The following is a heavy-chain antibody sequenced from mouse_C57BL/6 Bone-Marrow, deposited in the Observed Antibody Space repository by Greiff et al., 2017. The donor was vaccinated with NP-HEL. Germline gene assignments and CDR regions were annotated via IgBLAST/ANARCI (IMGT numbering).Heavy chain of an antibody. CDR1: GYTFTSYW. CDR2: IDPSASYT. V-gene: IGHV1-69*01. D-gene: IGHD4-1*01. Sequence: QVQLQQPGAELVMPGASVKLSCKASGYTFTSYWMHWVKQRPGQGLEWIGEIDPSASYTNYNQKFKGKSTLTVDKSSSTAYMQLSSLTFEDSAVYYCAREALNWEYFDYWGQGTTLTVSS. CDR3: AREALNWEYFDY. J-gene: IGHJ2*01.